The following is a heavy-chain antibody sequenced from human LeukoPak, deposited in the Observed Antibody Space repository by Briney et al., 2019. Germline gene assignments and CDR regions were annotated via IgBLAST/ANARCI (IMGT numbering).Heavy chain of an antibody. CDR2: IFYIGST. J-gene: IGHJ4*02. V-gene: IGHV4-59*01. Sequence: PSETLYLTCIVSGGSINNYYWNWVRQPPGKGLEWIGYIFYIGSTKYSPSLKSRLTISVDTSKNQFSLKLNSVTAADTAVYYCARTSVHGWSDYWGQGTLVTVSS. CDR3: ARTSVHGWSDY. D-gene: IGHD6-19*01. CDR1: GGSINNYY.